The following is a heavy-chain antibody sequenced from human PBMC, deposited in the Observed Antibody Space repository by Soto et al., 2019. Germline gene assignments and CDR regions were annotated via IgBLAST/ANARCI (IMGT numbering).Heavy chain of an antibody. CDR2: IFYSGST. V-gene: IGHV4-59*01. Sequence: VQLQESGPGLVKPSETLSLTCTVSAGSISSYYWSWIRQPPGKGLEWIGFIFYSGSTSYNPSLKSRVTISIDTSEYQFSLKLNSVIAADTAVYYCASMIGDPVLSFDSWGQGTLVAVSS. CDR3: ASMIGDPVLSFDS. CDR1: AGSISSYY. J-gene: IGHJ5*01. D-gene: IGHD3-10*02.